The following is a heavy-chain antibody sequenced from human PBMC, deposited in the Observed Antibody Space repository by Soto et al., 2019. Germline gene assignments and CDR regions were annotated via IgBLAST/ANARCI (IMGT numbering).Heavy chain of an antibody. CDR3: EHAYGGRSLY. V-gene: IGHV2-5*02. Sequence: QITLKESGPTLVKPTQTLTLTCTFSGFSLTTDRVGVGWIRQPPGEALEWLAVIYWDDSKTYRPSLESRLTITKDPSKNQVALTMTNMDSLDTATYYCEHAYGGRSLYWGQGTLVTVSS. J-gene: IGHJ4*02. CDR2: IYWDDSK. CDR1: GFSLTTDRVG. D-gene: IGHD1-26*01.